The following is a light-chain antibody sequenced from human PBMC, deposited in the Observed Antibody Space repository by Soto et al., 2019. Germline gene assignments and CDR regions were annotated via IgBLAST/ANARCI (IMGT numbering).Light chain of an antibody. J-gene: IGKJ3*01. Sequence: EIVLTQSPDTLSLSPGERATLSCRASESVSSNYVAWYQQKPGQAPRLLIYGASSRATGIPDRFSGSGSGTDFTLTISRLEPEDFVVYYCQHYGSSPFTFGPGTKVDI. CDR3: QHYGSSPFT. CDR1: ESVSSNY. CDR2: GAS. V-gene: IGKV3-20*01.